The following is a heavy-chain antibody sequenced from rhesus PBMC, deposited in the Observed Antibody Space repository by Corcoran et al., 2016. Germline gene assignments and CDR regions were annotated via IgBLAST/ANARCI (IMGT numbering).Heavy chain of an antibody. V-gene: IGHV1-156*01. D-gene: IGHD2-39*01. J-gene: IGHJ5-2*02. CDR3: ARARGLYNSLDV. Sequence: EVQLVQSGAEVKKPGASVKVSCKVSGYTFPELPLTGVRPAPGKGPGWVGGVDPVYGEIIHAEKFQVRVTMTEDTSTDTAYMELSSLRSEDTAVYYCARARGLYNSLDVWGRGVLVTVSS. CDR2: VDPVYGEI. CDR1: GYTFPELP.